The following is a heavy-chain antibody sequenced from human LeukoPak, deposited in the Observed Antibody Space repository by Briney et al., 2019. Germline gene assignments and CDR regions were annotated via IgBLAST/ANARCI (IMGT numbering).Heavy chain of an antibody. D-gene: IGHD6-13*01. J-gene: IGHJ5*02. CDR2: IWYDGSNK. CDR3: VRESPVAAVGRSWFDP. Sequence: GRSLRLSCAASGFTFSSYGMHWVRQAPGKELEGVAVIWYDGSNKYYADSVKGRFTISRDDPKNSLFLQMNSLRAEDTAVYYCVRESPVAAVGRSWFDPWGQGTLVTVSS. V-gene: IGHV3-33*01. CDR1: GFTFSSYG.